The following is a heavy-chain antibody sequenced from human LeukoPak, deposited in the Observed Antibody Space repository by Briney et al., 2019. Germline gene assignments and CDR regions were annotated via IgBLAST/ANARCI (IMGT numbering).Heavy chain of an antibody. D-gene: IGHD6-19*01. CDR2: INHSGST. Sequence: SETLSLTCAVYGGSFSGYYWSWIRQPPGKGLEWIGEINHSGSTNYNPSLKSRVTISVDTSKNQFSLRLNSVTAADTAVYYCARNRGSNFGWSDYWGQGILVTVSS. CDR1: GGSFSGYY. CDR3: ARNRGSNFGWSDY. J-gene: IGHJ4*02. V-gene: IGHV4-34*01.